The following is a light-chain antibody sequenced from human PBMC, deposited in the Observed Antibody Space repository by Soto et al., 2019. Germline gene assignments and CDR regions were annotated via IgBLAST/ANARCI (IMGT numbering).Light chain of an antibody. CDR2: GAS. V-gene: IGKV3-20*01. CDR3: QHHGSTGTWT. J-gene: IGKJ2*02. CDR1: HSVSSIY. Sequence: EIVLTQSPATLSLSPGERATLSCRASHSVSSIYLAWYQQKPGQAPSLLIYGASSRATGIPDRFSGSGSGTDFTLTISRMERGDFAVYFYQHHGSTGTWTFGRGTTIEMK.